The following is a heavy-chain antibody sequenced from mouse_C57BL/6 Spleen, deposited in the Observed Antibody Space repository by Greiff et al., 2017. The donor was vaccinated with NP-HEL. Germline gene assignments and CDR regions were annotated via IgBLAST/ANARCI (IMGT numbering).Heavy chain of an antibody. CDR2: IHPNSGST. J-gene: IGHJ2*01. Sequence: QVQLQQSGAELVKPGASVKLSCKASGYTFTSYWMHWVKQRPGQGLEWIGMIHPNSGSTNYNEKFKSKATLTVDKSSSTAYMQLSSLTSEDSAVYYCAGITTVVAYYFDYWGQGTTLTVSS. V-gene: IGHV1-64*01. CDR3: AGITTVVAYYFDY. CDR1: GYTFTSYW. D-gene: IGHD1-1*01.